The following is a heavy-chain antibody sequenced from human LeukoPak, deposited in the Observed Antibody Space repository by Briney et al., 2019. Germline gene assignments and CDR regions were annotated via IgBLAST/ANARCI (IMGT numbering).Heavy chain of an antibody. Sequence: SGGSLRLSCVASGFTLSNYWMHWLRQVPGKWLMWVARIPNDGSDTGYADSVKGRFTISRDDAKNTLFLQMNSLRAEDTAVYYCASSGIGHYYFDFWGQGALVTVSS. V-gene: IGHV3-74*01. CDR3: ASSGIGHYYFDF. J-gene: IGHJ4*02. D-gene: IGHD3-10*01. CDR2: IPNDGSDT. CDR1: GFTLSNYW.